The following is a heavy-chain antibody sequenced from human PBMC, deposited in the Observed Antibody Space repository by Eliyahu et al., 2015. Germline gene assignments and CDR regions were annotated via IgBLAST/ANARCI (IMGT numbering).Heavy chain of an antibody. J-gene: IGHJ4*02. V-gene: IGHV4-59*08. CDR3: AIRGSTSFFDY. CDR1: GGSFSGYY. D-gene: IGHD5/OR15-5a*01. Sequence: QVQLQASGPGLVKPSETLALTCTVSGGSFSGYYWSWIRQPPGKGLEWIGYIDYFGNAKNNPSLPSRVTISGDPSKNHFSLEVNSVTAADTAVYYCAIRGSTSFFDYWGQGILVTVSS. CDR2: IDYFGNA.